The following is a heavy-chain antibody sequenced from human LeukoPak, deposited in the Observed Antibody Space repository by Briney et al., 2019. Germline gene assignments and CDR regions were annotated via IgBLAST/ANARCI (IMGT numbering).Heavy chain of an antibody. Sequence: ASVKVSCKASGYTFTGYYMHWVRQAPGQGLEWMGRINPNSGGTNYAQKFQGRVTMTRDTSISTAYMALSRLRSDDTAVYYCARSLYDSSGTDYWGQGTLVTVSS. CDR1: GYTFTGYY. D-gene: IGHD3-22*01. V-gene: IGHV1-2*06. CDR3: ARSLYDSSGTDY. J-gene: IGHJ4*02. CDR2: INPNSGGT.